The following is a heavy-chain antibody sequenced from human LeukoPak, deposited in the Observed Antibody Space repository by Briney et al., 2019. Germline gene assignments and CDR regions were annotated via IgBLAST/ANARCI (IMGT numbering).Heavy chain of an antibody. CDR2: INSEGSST. J-gene: IGHJ4*02. D-gene: IGHD3-22*01. V-gene: IGHV3-74*01. CDR3: ARDYYSRFDY. CDR1: GFTLSRYG. Sequence: GGSLRLSCAASGFTLSRYGMNWVRHAPGKGLVWVSRINSEGSSTTYADSVKGRFTISRDNAKNTLILQMNSLRAEDTAVYYCARDYYSRFDYWGQGTLVTVSS.